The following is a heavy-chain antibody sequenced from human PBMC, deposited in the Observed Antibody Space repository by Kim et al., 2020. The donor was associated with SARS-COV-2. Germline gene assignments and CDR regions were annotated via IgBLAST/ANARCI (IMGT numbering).Heavy chain of an antibody. J-gene: IGHJ6*02. CDR3: ARHSSSSWPKYYYYGMDV. V-gene: IGHV5-51*01. CDR1: GYSFTSYW. D-gene: IGHD6-13*01. Sequence: GESLKISCKGSGYSFTSYWIGWVRQMPGKGLEWMGIIYPGDSDTRYSPSFQGQVTISADKSISTAYLQWSSLKASDTAMYYCARHSSSSWPKYYYYGMDVWGQGTTVTVSS. CDR2: IYPGDSDT.